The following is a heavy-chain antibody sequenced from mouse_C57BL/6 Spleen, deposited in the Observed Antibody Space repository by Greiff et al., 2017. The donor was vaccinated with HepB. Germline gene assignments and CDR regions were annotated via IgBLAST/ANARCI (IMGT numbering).Heavy chain of an antibody. CDR1: GYAFSSYW. CDR2: IYPGDGDT. D-gene: IGHD2-3*01. J-gene: IGHJ2*01. CDR3: ARSKYHYDGYPYFDY. Sequence: QVQLQQSGAELVKPGASVKISCKASGYAFSSYWMNWVKQRPGKGLEWIGQIYPGDGDTNYNGKFKGKATLTADKSSSTAYMQLSSLTSEDSAVYFCARSKYHYDGYPYFDYWGQGTTLTVSS. V-gene: IGHV1-80*01.